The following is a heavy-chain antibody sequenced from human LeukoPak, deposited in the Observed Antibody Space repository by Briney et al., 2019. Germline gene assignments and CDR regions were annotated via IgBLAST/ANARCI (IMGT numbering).Heavy chain of an antibody. D-gene: IGHD3-22*01. J-gene: IGHJ4*02. V-gene: IGHV1-69*10. CDR1: GGTFSSYA. CDR2: IIPILGIA. Sequence: GASVKVSCKASGGTFSSYAISWVRQAPGQGLEWMGGIIPILGIANYAQKFQGRVTITADKSTSTAYMELSSLRSEDTAVYYCARDLKGDYYDSSGSPFIDYWGQGTLVTVSS. CDR3: ARDLKGDYYDSSGSPFIDY.